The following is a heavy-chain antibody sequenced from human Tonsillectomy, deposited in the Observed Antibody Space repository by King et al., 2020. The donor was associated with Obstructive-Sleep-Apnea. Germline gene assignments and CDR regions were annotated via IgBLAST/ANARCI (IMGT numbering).Heavy chain of an antibody. J-gene: IGHJ5*02. V-gene: IGHV3-7*03. Sequence: VQLVESGGGLVQPGGSLRLSCAASGFDFSPYWMSWVRQAPGKGLEWVANIKQDGTKKYYVDSVKGRFTISRDNAKSSLFLQMNSLRVEDTAIYYCARNGPFDDTGYPLDLWGQGTLVSVSS. CDR2: IKQDGTKK. D-gene: IGHD3-22*01. CDR1: GFDFSPYW. CDR3: ARNGPFDDTGYPLDL.